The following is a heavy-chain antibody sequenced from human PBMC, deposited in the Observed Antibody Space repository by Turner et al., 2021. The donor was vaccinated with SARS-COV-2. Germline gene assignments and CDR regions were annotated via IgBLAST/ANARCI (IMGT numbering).Heavy chain of an antibody. CDR3: AHSEVSGFAEANFDY. V-gene: IGHV2-5*01. Sequence: QSPLKESGPTLVKPTQTLTLTCTFSVFSLSTSGVGVGWIRQPTGKALEWLALIYWNDGKRYNPSLKSRLTITKDTSKHQVVLTMTNMDPVDTATYCCAHSEVSGFAEANFDYWGQGTLVTVSS. CDR1: VFSLSTSGVG. J-gene: IGHJ4*02. CDR2: IYWNDGK. D-gene: IGHD3-10*01.